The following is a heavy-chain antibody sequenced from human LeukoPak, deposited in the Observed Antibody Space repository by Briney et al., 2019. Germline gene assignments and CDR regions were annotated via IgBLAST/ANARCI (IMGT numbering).Heavy chain of an antibody. J-gene: IGHJ4*02. CDR1: GYTLTELS. CDR3: ATLGITMVRGVLAFDY. CDR2: FDPEDGET. D-gene: IGHD3-10*01. Sequence: GASVKVSCKVSGYTLTELSIHWVRQAPGKGLEWMGGFDPEDGETIYAQKFQGRVTMTEDTSTDTAYMELSSLRSEDTAVYYCATLGITMVRGVLAFDYWGQGTLVTVSS. V-gene: IGHV1-24*01.